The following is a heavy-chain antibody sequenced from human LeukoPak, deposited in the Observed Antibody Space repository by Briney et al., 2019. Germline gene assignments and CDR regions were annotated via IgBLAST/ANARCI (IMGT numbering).Heavy chain of an antibody. J-gene: IGHJ3*02. V-gene: IGHV3-21*01. CDR3: ASGSAPYYYGSGTYGGIAFDI. Sequence: GGSLRLSCAASGFTFSSYSMNWVRQAPGKGLEWVSSISSSSSYIYYADSVKGRFTISRGNAKNSLYLQMNSLRAEDTAVYYCASGSAPYYYGSGTYGGIAFDIWGQGTMVTVSS. D-gene: IGHD3-10*01. CDR2: ISSSSSYI. CDR1: GFTFSSYS.